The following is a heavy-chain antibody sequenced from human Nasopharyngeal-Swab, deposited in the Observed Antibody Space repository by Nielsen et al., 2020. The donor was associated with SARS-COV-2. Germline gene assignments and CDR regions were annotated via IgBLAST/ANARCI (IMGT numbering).Heavy chain of an antibody. CDR2: IVVGSGNT. CDR3: AAVDITGTTSPFDY. V-gene: IGHV1-58*01. D-gene: IGHD1-7*01. CDR1: GFTFTSSA. Sequence: SVNSCKASGFTFTSSAVQWVRQARGQRLEWIGWIVVGSGNTNYAQKFQERVTITRDMSTSTAYMELSSLRSEDTAVYYCAAVDITGTTSPFDYWGQGTLVTVSS. J-gene: IGHJ4*02.